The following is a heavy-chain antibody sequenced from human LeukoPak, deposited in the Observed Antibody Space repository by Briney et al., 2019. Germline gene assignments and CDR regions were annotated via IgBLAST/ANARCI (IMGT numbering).Heavy chain of an antibody. CDR2: IYSGGST. CDR3: ASAVAAFYYFDY. D-gene: IGHD6-19*01. Sequence: GGSLRLSCAASGFTFSSNYMSWVRQAPGKGLEWVSVIYSGGSTYYADSVKGRFTISRDNSKNTLYLQMNSLRAEDTAVYYCASAVAAFYYFDYWGQGTLVTVSS. CDR1: GFTFSSNY. V-gene: IGHV3-53*01. J-gene: IGHJ4*02.